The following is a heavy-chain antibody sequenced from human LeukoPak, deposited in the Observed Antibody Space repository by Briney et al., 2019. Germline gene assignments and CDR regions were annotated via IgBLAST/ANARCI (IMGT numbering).Heavy chain of an antibody. D-gene: IGHD2-2*01. CDR3: ARSYCNTTSCRNWFDP. V-gene: IGHV3-7*01. J-gene: IGHJ5*02. CDR1: GFTFSGYW. CDR2: IKDDGSEK. Sequence: PGGSLRLSCAASGFTFSGYWMSWLRRAPGKGLEWVANIKDDGSEKYYVDSVKGRFTISRDNAKNSLYLQMNSLRAEDSAVFYCARSYCNTTSCRNWFDPWGQGTLVTVSS.